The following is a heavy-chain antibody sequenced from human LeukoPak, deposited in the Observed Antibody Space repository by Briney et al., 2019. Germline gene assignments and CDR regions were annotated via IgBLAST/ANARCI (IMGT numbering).Heavy chain of an antibody. Sequence: SETLSLTCTVSGGSVSSGSYYWSWIRQPPGTGLEWIGYIYYSGSTNYNPSLKSRVTISVDTSKNQFSLKLSSVTAADTAVYHCARVSAIFEVVIGWGQGTLVTVSS. V-gene: IGHV4-61*01. D-gene: IGHD3-3*01. CDR3: ARVSAIFEVVIG. CDR2: IYYSGST. CDR1: GGSVSSGSYY. J-gene: IGHJ4*02.